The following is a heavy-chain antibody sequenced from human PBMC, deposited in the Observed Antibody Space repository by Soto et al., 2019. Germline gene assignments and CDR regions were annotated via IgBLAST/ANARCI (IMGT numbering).Heavy chain of an antibody. J-gene: IGHJ6*02. CDR1: GYTFTSYY. Sequence: ASVKVSCKASGYTFTSYYMHWVLQAPGQGLEWMGIINPSGGSTSYAQKFQGRVTMTRDTSTSTVYMELSSLRSEDTAVYYCARGEFSSSAREGPAPYYYYGMDVWGQGTTVTV. CDR2: INPSGGST. D-gene: IGHD6-6*01. V-gene: IGHV1-46*01. CDR3: ARGEFSSSAREGPAPYYYYGMDV.